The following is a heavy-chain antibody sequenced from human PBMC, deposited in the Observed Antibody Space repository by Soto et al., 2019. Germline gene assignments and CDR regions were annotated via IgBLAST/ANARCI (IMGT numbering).Heavy chain of an antibody. CDR3: ARTPQYGDSANDYYYMDV. Sequence: QVQLVQSGAEVKKPGSSVKVSCKASGGTFSSYTISWVRQAPGQGLEWMGRIIPILGIANYAQKFQGRVTITADKSTSTAYMELSSLRSEDTAVYYCARTPQYGDSANDYYYMDVWGKGTTVTVSS. CDR1: GGTFSSYT. V-gene: IGHV1-69*02. J-gene: IGHJ6*03. D-gene: IGHD4-17*01. CDR2: IIPILGIA.